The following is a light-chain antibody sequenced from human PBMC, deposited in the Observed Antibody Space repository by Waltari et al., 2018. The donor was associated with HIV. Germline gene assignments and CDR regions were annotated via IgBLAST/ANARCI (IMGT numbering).Light chain of an antibody. Sequence: QTVVTQEPSFSVSPGGTVTLTCGLSFGSVSSTNYPSWYQQTPGQAPRTLTSNTKTRSSGVPDRFSGSILGIKAALTITGAQADDDSDYYCVLYMGSGIWLFGGGTKLTVL. CDR1: FGSVSSTNY. V-gene: IGLV8-61*01. CDR3: VLYMGSGIWL. CDR2: NTK. J-gene: IGLJ3*02.